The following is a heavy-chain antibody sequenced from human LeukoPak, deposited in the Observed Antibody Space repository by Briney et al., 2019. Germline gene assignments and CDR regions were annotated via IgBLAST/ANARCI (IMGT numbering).Heavy chain of an antibody. Sequence: SETLSLTCAVSGGSISSSNWWSWVRQPPGKGLEWIGEIYHSGSTNYNPSLKSRVTISVDKSKNQFSLKLSSVTAADTAVYYCARGGQQDSYGLEYWGQGTLVTVSS. CDR1: GGSISSSNW. D-gene: IGHD5-18*01. CDR3: ARGGQQDSYGLEY. V-gene: IGHV4-4*02. J-gene: IGHJ4*02. CDR2: IYHSGST.